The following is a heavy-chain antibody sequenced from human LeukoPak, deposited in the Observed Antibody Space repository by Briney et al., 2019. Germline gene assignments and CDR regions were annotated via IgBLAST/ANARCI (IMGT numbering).Heavy chain of an antibody. CDR2: IIPIFGTA. CDR1: GGTFSSYA. J-gene: IGHJ6*03. D-gene: IGHD2-2*01. CDR3: ARDRYQLPKYYYMDV. Sequence: GASVKVSCKASGGTFSSYAISWVRQAPGQGLEWMGGIIPIFGTANYAQKFQGRVTITTDESTSTAYMELSSLRSDDTAVYYCARDRYQLPKYYYMDVWGKGTTVTVSS. V-gene: IGHV1-69*05.